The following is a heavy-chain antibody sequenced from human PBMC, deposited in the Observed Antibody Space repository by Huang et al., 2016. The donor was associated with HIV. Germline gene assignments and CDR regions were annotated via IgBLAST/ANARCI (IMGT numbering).Heavy chain of an antibody. CDR2: IIPSFGTA. CDR1: GGTFSSYA. D-gene: IGHD3-22*01. J-gene: IGHJ4*02. CDR3: ARVESRRYYDSSGYYY. V-gene: IGHV1-69*01. Sequence: QVQLVQSGAEVKKPGSSVTVSCKASGGTFSSYAISWVRQAPGQGLEWMGGIIPSFGTANYAQKFQGRVTITADESTSTAYMELSSLRSEDTAVYYCARVESRRYYDSSGYYYWGQGTLVTVSS.